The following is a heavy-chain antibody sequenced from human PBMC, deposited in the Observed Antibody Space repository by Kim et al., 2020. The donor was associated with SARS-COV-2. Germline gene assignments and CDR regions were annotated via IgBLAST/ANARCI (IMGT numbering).Heavy chain of an antibody. D-gene: IGHD2-15*01. CDR3: AKDQITVVRYYFDY. J-gene: IGHJ4*02. CDR2: IWYDGSNK. CDR1: GFTFSSYA. V-gene: IGHV3-33*06. Sequence: GGSLRLSCAASGFTFSSYAMHWVRQAPGKGLEWVAVIWYDGSNKYYADSVKGRFTISRDNSKNTLYLQMNSLRAEDTAVYYCAKDQITVVRYYFDYWGQGTLVTVSS.